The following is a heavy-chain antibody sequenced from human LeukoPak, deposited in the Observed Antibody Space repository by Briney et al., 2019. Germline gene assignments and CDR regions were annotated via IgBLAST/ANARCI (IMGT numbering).Heavy chain of an antibody. Sequence: ASVKVSCKASGYTFTNYYMHWVRQAPGQGLEWMGIIDPSGGSTTYAQKFQGRVTMTRDTSTSTVYMELTSLRSEDTAMYYCATGWAVAGVFDYWGQGTLVTVSS. D-gene: IGHD6-19*01. V-gene: IGHV1-46*01. J-gene: IGHJ4*02. CDR1: GYTFTNYY. CDR2: IDPSGGST. CDR3: ATGWAVAGVFDY.